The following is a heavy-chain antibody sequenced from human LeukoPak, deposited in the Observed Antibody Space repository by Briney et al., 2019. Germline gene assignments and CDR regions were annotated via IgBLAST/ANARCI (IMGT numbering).Heavy chain of an antibody. CDR1: GFTVSSNY. V-gene: IGHV3-66*01. CDR2: IYSGGST. Sequence: GGSLRLSCAASGFTVSSNYMSWVRQAPGKGLEWVSVIYSGGSTYYADSVKGRFIISRDNSKNTLYLQMNSLRAEDTAVYYCARARYYYGSGSYYQRYYYYGMDVWGQGTTVTVSS. J-gene: IGHJ6*02. CDR3: ARARYYYGSGSYYQRYYYYGMDV. D-gene: IGHD3-10*01.